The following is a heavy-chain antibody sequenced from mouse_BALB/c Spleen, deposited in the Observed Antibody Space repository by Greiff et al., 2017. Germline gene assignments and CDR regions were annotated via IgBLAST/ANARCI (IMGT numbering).Heavy chain of an antibody. Sequence: VQLQQSGAELVKPGASVKLSCTASGFNIKDTYMHWVKQRPEQGLEWIGQIYPGDGDTNYNGKFKGKATLTADKSSSTAYMQLSSLTSEDSAVYFCARPMITTWFAYWGQGTLVTVSA. CDR2: IYPGDGDT. J-gene: IGHJ3*01. CDR3: ARPMITTWFAY. V-gene: IGHV1-80*01. D-gene: IGHD2-4*01. CDR1: GFNIKDTY.